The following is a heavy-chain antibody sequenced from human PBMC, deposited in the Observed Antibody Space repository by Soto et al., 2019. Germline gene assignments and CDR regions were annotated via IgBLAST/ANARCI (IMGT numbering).Heavy chain of an antibody. Sequence: TSETLSLTCTFSGGSISSDYWSWIRQPPGKGLEWIGYIYHSGSTNYNPSLKSRVTISVDTSKNQFSLKLSSVTAADTAVYYCARVTGRYYYGMDVWGQGTTVTVSS. V-gene: IGHV4-59*12. J-gene: IGHJ6*02. CDR2: IYHSGST. CDR3: ARVTGRYYYGMDV. CDR1: GGSISSDY.